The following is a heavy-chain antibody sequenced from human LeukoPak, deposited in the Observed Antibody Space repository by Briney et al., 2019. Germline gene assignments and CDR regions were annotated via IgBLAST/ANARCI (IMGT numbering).Heavy chain of an antibody. J-gene: IGHJ4*02. V-gene: IGHV1-18*01. CDR2: ISAYNGNT. Sequence: ASVKVSCKTSGYTFSNYYMHWVRQAPGQGLEWMGWISAYNGNTNYAQKLQGRVTMTTDTSTSTAYMELRSLRSDDTAVYYCARDPIHDYVWGSYRPFDYWGQGTLVTVSS. D-gene: IGHD3-16*02. CDR1: GYTFSNYY. CDR3: ARDPIHDYVWGSYRPFDY.